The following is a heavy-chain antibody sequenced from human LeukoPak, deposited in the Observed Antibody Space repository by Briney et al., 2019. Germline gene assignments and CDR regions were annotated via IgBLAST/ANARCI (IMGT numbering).Heavy chain of an antibody. J-gene: IGHJ6*03. Sequence: SETLSLTCTVSGGSISSYYWSWIRQPPGKGLEWIGYIYYSGSTNYNPSLKSRVTISVDTSKNQFSLELSSVTAADTAVYYCARDPTPYYMDVWGKGTTVTVSS. CDR2: IYYSGST. CDR3: ARDPTPYYMDV. CDR1: GGSISSYY. V-gene: IGHV4-59*01. D-gene: IGHD2-15*01.